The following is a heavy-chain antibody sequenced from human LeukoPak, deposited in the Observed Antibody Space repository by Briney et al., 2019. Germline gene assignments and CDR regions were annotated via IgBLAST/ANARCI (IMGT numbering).Heavy chain of an antibody. CDR2: INHSGST. Sequence: SETLSLTCAVYGGSFSGYYWSWIRQPPGKGLEWIGEINHSGSTNYNPSLKSRVTISVDTSKNQFSLKLSSVTAADTAVYYCARGPAGYSSGWRRPYFDYWGQGTLVTVSS. V-gene: IGHV4-34*01. J-gene: IGHJ4*02. CDR1: GGSFSGYY. D-gene: IGHD6-19*01. CDR3: ARGPAGYSSGWRRPYFDY.